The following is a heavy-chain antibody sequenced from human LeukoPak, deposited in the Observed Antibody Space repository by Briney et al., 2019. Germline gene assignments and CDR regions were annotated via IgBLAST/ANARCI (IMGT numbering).Heavy chain of an antibody. Sequence: GGSLRLSCAASGFTFSGYYMSWIRQAPGKGLEWVSYISSSGSTIYYADSVKGRFTISRDNAKNSLYLQMNSLRAGDTAVYYCATARGYSGYDFPYYFDYWGQGTLVTVSS. CDR2: ISSSGSTI. J-gene: IGHJ4*02. CDR1: GFTFSGYY. V-gene: IGHV3-11*01. CDR3: ATARGYSGYDFPYYFDY. D-gene: IGHD5-12*01.